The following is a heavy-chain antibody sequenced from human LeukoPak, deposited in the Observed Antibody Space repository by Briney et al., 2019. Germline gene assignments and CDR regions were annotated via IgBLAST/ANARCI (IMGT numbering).Heavy chain of an antibody. V-gene: IGHV3-23*01. CDR3: AKDHIVVVPDAFDI. Sequence: PGGSLRLSCAASGFTFSNYAMRWVRQAPGKGLEWVSVISGSGGNTYYADSVKGRFTISRDNSKNTLYLQMNTLRAEDTAVYYCAKDHIVVVPDAFDIWGQGTMVTVSS. CDR1: GFTFSNYA. J-gene: IGHJ3*02. D-gene: IGHD2-2*01. CDR2: ISGSGGNT.